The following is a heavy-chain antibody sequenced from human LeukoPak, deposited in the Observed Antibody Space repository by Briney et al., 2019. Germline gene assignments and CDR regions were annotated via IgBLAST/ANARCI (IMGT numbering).Heavy chain of an antibody. J-gene: IGHJ4*02. V-gene: IGHV4-39*07. CDR3: ARDYQGGYGDKTVDY. Sequence: SETLSLTCTVSGGSISSNTYYWGWIRQPPGKGLEWIGSIYYSGSTYYNPSLKSRVTISVDTSKNQFSLTLSSVTAADTAVYYCARDYQGGYGDKTVDYWGQGTLVTVSS. CDR2: IYYSGST. D-gene: IGHD5-18*01. CDR1: GGSISSNTYY.